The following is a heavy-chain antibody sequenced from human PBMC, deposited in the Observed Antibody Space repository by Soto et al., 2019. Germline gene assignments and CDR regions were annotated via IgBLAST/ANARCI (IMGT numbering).Heavy chain of an antibody. CDR2: IYPGDSDT. CDR3: ARTRSFTLGFYYDGMDV. D-gene: IGHD3-16*02. J-gene: IGHJ6*02. V-gene: IGHV5-51*01. CDR1: GYSFASYW. Sequence: GESLKISCQGSGYSFASYWIGWVRQMPGKDLEWMGIIYPGDSDTRYSPSFQGQVTISADKSLRTACLQWTSLKASDTALYYCARTRSFTLGFYYDGMDVWGQATTVTVSS.